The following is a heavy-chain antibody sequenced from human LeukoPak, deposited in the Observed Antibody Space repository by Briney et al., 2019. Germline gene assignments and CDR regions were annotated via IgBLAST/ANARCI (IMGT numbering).Heavy chain of an antibody. CDR2: IYPGDSDT. Sequence: PGESLKISCKGSGYGFTSYWIGWVRQMPGKGLEWMGIIYPGDSDTRCSPSFQGQVTISADKSISTAYLQWSSLNASDNAMYYCARHLVGATPPFYYWGQGTLVTVSS. D-gene: IGHD1-26*01. CDR1: GYGFTSYW. J-gene: IGHJ4*02. V-gene: IGHV5-51*01. CDR3: ARHLVGATPPFYY.